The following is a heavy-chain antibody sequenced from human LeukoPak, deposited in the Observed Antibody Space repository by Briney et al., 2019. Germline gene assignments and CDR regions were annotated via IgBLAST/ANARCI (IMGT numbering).Heavy chain of an antibody. J-gene: IGHJ4*02. CDR3: ARVPSEIGIDGYNPNSVESYFDY. CDR2: IYYSGST. Sequence: SQTLSLTCTVSGGSISSGGYYWSWIRQHPGKGLEWIGYIYYSGSTYYNPSLKSRVTISVDTSKNQFSLKLSSVTAADTAVYYCARVPSEIGIDGYNPNSVESYFDYWGQGTLVTVSS. V-gene: IGHV4-31*03. CDR1: GGSISSGGYY. D-gene: IGHD5-24*01.